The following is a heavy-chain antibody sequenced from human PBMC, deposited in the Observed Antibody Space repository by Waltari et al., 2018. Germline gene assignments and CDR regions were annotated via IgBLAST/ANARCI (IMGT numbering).Heavy chain of an antibody. Sequence: QLQLQESGPGLVKPSETLSLTCTVSGGSIDRRSYYWGWIRQSPGKGLEWIGTIYHTGTTYDKPSLKSRVTLSIDTSKNQFSLKLSSVIATDTAVYYCARLSSTSTGNYYYGLDVWGQGTTVTVSS. D-gene: IGHD3-10*01. J-gene: IGHJ6*02. CDR1: GGSIDRRSYY. CDR3: ARLSSTSTGNYYYGLDV. V-gene: IGHV4-39*01. CDR2: IYHTGTT.